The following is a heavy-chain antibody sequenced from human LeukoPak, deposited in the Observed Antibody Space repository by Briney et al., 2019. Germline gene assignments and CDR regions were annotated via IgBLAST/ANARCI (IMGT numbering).Heavy chain of an antibody. J-gene: IGHJ6*02. Sequence: KSSETLSLTCIVSGGSVSSGSYYWSWIRQPPGKGLEWIGEINHSGSTNYNPSLKSRVTISVDTSKNQFSLKLSSVTAADTAVYYCARDRLRKDDVVVPAAMSYYYYYYGMDVWGQGTTVTVSS. V-gene: IGHV4-61*01. CDR2: INHSGST. CDR1: GGSVSSGSYY. CDR3: ARDRLRKDDVVVPAAMSYYYYYYGMDV. D-gene: IGHD2-2*01.